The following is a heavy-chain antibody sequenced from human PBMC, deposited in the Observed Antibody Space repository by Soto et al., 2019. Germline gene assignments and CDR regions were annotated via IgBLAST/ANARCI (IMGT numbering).Heavy chain of an antibody. D-gene: IGHD3-3*01. CDR1: GYTFTSYD. Sequence: ASVKVSCKASGYTFTSYDINWVRQATGQGLEWMGWMNPNSGNTGYAQKFQGRVTMTRNTSISTAYMELSSLRSEDTAVYYCARAXYYDFWSGLLYYYGMDVWGQGTTVTVSS. CDR2: MNPNSGNT. V-gene: IGHV1-8*01. CDR3: ARAXYYDFWSGLLYYYGMDV. J-gene: IGHJ6*02.